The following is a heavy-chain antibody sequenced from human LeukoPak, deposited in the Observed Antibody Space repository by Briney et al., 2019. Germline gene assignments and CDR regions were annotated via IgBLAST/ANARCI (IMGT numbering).Heavy chain of an antibody. CDR1: GFAFSDFY. D-gene: IGHD5-24*01. CDR3: ARDRRWLPSGYMDV. Sequence: PGGSLRLSCAASGFAFSDFYMFWIRQAPGKGLEWISYISNSGSTLYYADSVKGRFTISRDDDKNLLYLQMNSLRAEDTAVYYCARDRRWLPSGYMDVWGKGTTVTVSS. J-gene: IGHJ6*03. V-gene: IGHV3-11*01. CDR2: ISNSGSTL.